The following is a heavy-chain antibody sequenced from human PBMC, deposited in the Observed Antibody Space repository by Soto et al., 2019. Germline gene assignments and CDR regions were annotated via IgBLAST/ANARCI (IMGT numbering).Heavy chain of an antibody. D-gene: IGHD4-17*01. Sequence: QVQLVQSGAEVKKPGSSVKVSCKASGGTFSSYTISWVRQAPGQGLEWMGRIIPILGIANYAQKIQGRVTITADKSTSTAYMELSSLRSEDTAVYYCARVDYGDYVISSGGPPYSAEYFQHWGQGTLVTVSS. J-gene: IGHJ1*01. CDR2: IIPILGIA. CDR3: ARVDYGDYVISSGGPPYSAEYFQH. V-gene: IGHV1-69*02. CDR1: GGTFSSYT.